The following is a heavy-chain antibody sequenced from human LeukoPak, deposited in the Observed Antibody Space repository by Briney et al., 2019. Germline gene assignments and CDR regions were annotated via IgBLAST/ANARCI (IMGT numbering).Heavy chain of an antibody. D-gene: IGHD2-15*01. CDR3: ASEVRYCSGGSCLFDP. J-gene: IGHJ5*02. CDR1: GGTFSSYA. V-gene: IGHV1-69*05. Sequence: SVKVSCKASGGTFSSYAISWVRQAPGQGLEWMGGIIPIFGTANYAQKFLGRVTITTDESTSTAYMELSSLRSEDTAVYYCASEVRYCSGGSCLFDPWGQGTLVTVSS. CDR2: IIPIFGTA.